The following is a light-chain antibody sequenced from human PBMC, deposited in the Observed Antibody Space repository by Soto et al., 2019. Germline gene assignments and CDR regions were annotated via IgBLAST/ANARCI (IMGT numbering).Light chain of an antibody. V-gene: IGLV2-14*01. CDR1: SSDVGAYKY. CDR3: SSYTTTTAWV. CDR2: EVS. Sequence: QSALTQPASVSGSPGQSITISCTGSSSDVGAYKYVSWFQQHPGKAPKLIIYEVSNRPSGVSDRFSGSKSGNTASLTISGLQAEDKSDYHCSSYTTTTAWVFGGGTKLTVL. J-gene: IGLJ3*02.